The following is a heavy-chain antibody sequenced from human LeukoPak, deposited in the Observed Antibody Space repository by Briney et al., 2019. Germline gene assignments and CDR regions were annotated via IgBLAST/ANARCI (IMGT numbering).Heavy chain of an antibody. CDR3: ARREDYGDYDYFDY. V-gene: IGHV5-51*01. J-gene: IGHJ4*02. CDR1: GYSFTSYW. D-gene: IGHD4-17*01. CDR2: SYPGDSGT. Sequence: GASLKISSKGSGYSFTSYWIGWGRQMPGKGLEWMGSSYPGDSGTSYSPSFQGQVTISADKSISPASLKWSSLKASDTAMYYCARREDYGDYDYFDYWGQGTLVTVSS.